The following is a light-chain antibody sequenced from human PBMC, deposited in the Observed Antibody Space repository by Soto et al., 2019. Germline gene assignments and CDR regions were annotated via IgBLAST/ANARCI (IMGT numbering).Light chain of an antibody. CDR1: QTISSSY. CDR2: GAS. Sequence: EVVLTQSPGTLSLSPGERATLSCRASQTISSSYLAWYQQKPGQAPRLLIYGASIRATGIPDRFSGSGSGTDFTVTISRLEPEDFAVYYCQQYGSSPYTCGQGTKLEIK. J-gene: IGKJ2*01. CDR3: QQYGSSPYT. V-gene: IGKV3-20*01.